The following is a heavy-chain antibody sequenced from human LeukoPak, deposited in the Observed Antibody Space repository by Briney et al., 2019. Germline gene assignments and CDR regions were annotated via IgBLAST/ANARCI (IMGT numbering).Heavy chain of an antibody. J-gene: IGHJ3*02. CDR2: ISWNSGSI. D-gene: IGHD1-20*01. Sequence: GGSLRLSCAASGFTFDDYAMHWVRQAPGKGLEWVSGISWNSGSIGYADSVKGRFTISRDNAKNSLYLQMNSLRAEDTALYYCAKDISAEYNWNAFDIWGQGTMVTVSS. V-gene: IGHV3-9*01. CDR3: AKDISAEYNWNAFDI. CDR1: GFTFDDYA.